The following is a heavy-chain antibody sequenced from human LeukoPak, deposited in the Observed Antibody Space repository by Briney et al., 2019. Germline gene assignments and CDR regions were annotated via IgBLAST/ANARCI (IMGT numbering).Heavy chain of an antibody. CDR1: GFTSSSYS. D-gene: IGHD6-19*01. Sequence: GGSLRLSCAASGFTSSSYSMNWVRQAPGKGLEWVSYISSSSSTIYYADSVKGRFTISRDNAKNSLYLQMNSLRAEDTAVYYCAREEVSGWYYFDYWGQGTLVTVSS. V-gene: IGHV3-48*04. J-gene: IGHJ4*02. CDR3: AREEVSGWYYFDY. CDR2: ISSSSSTI.